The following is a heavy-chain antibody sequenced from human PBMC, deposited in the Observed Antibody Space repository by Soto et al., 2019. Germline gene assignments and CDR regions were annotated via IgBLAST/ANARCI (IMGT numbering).Heavy chain of an antibody. J-gene: IGHJ4*02. V-gene: IGHV3-7*01. CDR3: ASEYGDVLNFFDY. CDR2: INQDGSVT. Sequence: EVQLVESGGDLVQPGGSMRLSCAPSEFTCSAYWMRWVRQAPGNGLEGVANINQDGSVTYYVDSVKGRFTISRDNAKNSLYLQMNSLRVEDTAVYYFASEYGDVLNFFDYWGQGTLVTVSS. D-gene: IGHD4-17*01. CDR1: EFTCSAYW.